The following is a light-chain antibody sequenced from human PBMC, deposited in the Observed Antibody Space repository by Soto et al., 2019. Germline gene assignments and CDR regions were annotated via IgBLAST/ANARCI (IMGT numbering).Light chain of an antibody. V-gene: IGKV3-11*01. Sequence: IVLTQSPATLSLSPGERAALSCRASQTLSNDFAWYQQRPGQAPRLLIYGASKRAPGIPARFSGSGSGTVFTHTISRLEPEDFAVYYCQERSNWPRGTFGGGTKVEIK. CDR3: QERSNWPRGT. J-gene: IGKJ4*01. CDR2: GAS. CDR1: QTLSND.